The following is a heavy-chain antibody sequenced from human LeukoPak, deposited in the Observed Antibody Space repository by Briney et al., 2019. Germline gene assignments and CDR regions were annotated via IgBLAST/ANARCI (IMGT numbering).Heavy chain of an antibody. CDR3: ARDGGGSGGNWFDP. D-gene: IGHD2-15*01. J-gene: IGHJ5*02. Sequence: SVKVSCKASGGTFSSYAISWVRQAPGQGLEWVGGIIPIFGTANYAQKFQGRVTITTDESTSTAYMELSSLRSEDTAVYYCARDGGGSGGNWFDPWGQGTLVTVSS. V-gene: IGHV1-69*05. CDR2: IIPIFGTA. CDR1: GGTFSSYA.